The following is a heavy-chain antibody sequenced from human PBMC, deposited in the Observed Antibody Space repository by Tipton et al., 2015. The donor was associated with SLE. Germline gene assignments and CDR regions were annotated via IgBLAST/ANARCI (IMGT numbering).Heavy chain of an antibody. V-gene: IGHV3-11*06. J-gene: IGHJ3*02. CDR3: ARESKGREDAFDI. Sequence: SLRLSCAASGFTFSDYYMSWIRQAPGKGLEWISYITARSTYTKYADSVKGRFTISRDNSKNTLYLQMNSLRVEDTAVYYCARESKGREDAFDIWGQRTMVTVSS. CDR1: GFTFSDYY. CDR2: ITARSTYT. D-gene: IGHD5-24*01.